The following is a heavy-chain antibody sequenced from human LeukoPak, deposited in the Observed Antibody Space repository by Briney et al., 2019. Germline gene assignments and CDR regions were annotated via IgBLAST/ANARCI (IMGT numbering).Heavy chain of an antibody. Sequence: GGSLRLSCAASGFTFSSYEMNWVCQAPGKGLEWVSYISSNGSTIYYADSVKGRFTISRDNSKNTLYLQMNSLRAEDTAVYYCAKDRSYYDSSGYYQNFDYWGQGTLVTVSS. CDR2: ISSNGSTI. D-gene: IGHD3-22*01. CDR3: AKDRSYYDSSGYYQNFDY. V-gene: IGHV3-48*03. CDR1: GFTFSSYE. J-gene: IGHJ4*02.